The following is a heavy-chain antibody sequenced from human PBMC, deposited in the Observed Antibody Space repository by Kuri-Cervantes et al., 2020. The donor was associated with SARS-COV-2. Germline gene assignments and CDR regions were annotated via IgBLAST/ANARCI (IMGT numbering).Heavy chain of an antibody. CDR3: AREKGENYYYYYYMDV. Sequence: ASVKVSCKVSGYTLTELSMHWVRQAPGKGLEWMGGFDPEDGETNYAQKFQDRVTITADKSTSTAYMELSSLRSEDTAVYYCAREKGENYYYYYYMDVWGKGATVTVSS. CDR1: GYTLTELS. CDR2: FDPEDGET. J-gene: IGHJ6*03. V-gene: IGHV1-24*01.